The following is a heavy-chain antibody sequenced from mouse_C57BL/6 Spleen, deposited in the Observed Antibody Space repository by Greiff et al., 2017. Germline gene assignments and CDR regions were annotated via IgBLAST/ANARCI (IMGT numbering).Heavy chain of an antibody. V-gene: IGHV1-15*01. CDR2: IDPETGGT. Sequence: QVQLQQSGAELVRPGASVTLSCKASGYTFTDYEMHWVKQTPVHGLEWIGAIDPETGGTAYNQKFKGKAILTADKSSSTAYMELRSLTSEDSAVYYCTRGLDGYFDVWGTGTTVTVSS. J-gene: IGHJ1*03. CDR3: TRGLDGYFDV. CDR1: GYTFTDYE.